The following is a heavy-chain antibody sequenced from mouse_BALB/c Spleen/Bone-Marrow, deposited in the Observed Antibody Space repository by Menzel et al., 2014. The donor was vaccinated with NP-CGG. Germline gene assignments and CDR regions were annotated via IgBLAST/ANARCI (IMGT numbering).Heavy chain of an antibody. J-gene: IGHJ3*01. CDR2: IWSGGST. V-gene: IGHV2-4-1*01. Sequence: VQLQQSGPGLVQPSQSLSITCTVSGFSLTSYGVHWVRQSPGEGLEWLGVIWSGGSTDYNAAFISRLSISKDNSKSQVFFKMNSLQADDTAIYYCARDRGNYFSWFAYWGQGTLVTVSA. CDR3: ARDRGNYFSWFAY. D-gene: IGHD2-1*01. CDR1: GFSLTSYG.